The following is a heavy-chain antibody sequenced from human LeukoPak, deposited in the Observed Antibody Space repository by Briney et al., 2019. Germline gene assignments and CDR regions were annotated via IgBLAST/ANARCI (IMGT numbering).Heavy chain of an antibody. CDR3: ARDRVTDSSGYYHDPRHYFDY. CDR2: IIPIFGTA. J-gene: IGHJ4*02. CDR1: GGTFSSYA. V-gene: IGHV1-69*13. D-gene: IGHD3-22*01. Sequence: SVKVSCKASGGTFSSYAISWVRQAPGQGLEWMGGIIPIFGTANYAQKFQGRVTITADESTSTAYMELSSLRSEDTAVYYCARDRVTDSSGYYHDPRHYFDYWGQGTLVTVSS.